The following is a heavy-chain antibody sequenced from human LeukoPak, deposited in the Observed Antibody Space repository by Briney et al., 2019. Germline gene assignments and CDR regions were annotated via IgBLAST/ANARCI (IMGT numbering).Heavy chain of an antibody. Sequence: GESLKISCKASGYTFTTYWIGWVRQMPGKGLEWMGIISPADSDTRYHPSFQGHLTISVDRSISTAYLQWSSLKASDTAVYYCARHNYYYDSSDYYHAFDIWGQGTMVTVSS. CDR2: ISPADSDT. CDR1: GYTFTTYW. V-gene: IGHV5-51*01. D-gene: IGHD3-22*01. CDR3: ARHNYYYDSSDYYHAFDI. J-gene: IGHJ3*02.